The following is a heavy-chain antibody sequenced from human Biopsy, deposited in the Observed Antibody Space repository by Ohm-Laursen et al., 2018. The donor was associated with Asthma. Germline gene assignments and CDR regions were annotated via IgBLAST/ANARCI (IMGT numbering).Heavy chain of an antibody. CDR1: GFTFSSYS. CDR2: ISSSSIYI. D-gene: IGHD3-3*01. Sequence: GSLRLSCAASGFTFSSYSMNWVRQAPGKGLEWVSSISSSSIYIYYADSVKGRFTISRDNAKNSLYLQMNSLRAEDTALYYCARVDTIFGVVIPIYYYYGMDVWGQGTTVTVSS. V-gene: IGHV3-21*01. CDR3: ARVDTIFGVVIPIYYYYGMDV. J-gene: IGHJ6*01.